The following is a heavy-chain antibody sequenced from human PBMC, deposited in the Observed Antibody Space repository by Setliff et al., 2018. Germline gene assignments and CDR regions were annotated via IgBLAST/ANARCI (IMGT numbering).Heavy chain of an antibody. V-gene: IGHV4-61*02. D-gene: IGHD7-27*01. Sequence: SETLSLTCTVSGGSVGNSYYYWNWIRQPAGKGLEWIGRIYTTWSTNYNPSLKSRVTISRDTSKSQFSLNLTSVTAADTAVYYCARYFSRLPQLGIYGWLDSWGQGTLVTVSS. J-gene: IGHJ4*02. CDR3: ARYFSRLPQLGIYGWLDS. CDR1: GGSVGNSYYY. CDR2: IYTTWST.